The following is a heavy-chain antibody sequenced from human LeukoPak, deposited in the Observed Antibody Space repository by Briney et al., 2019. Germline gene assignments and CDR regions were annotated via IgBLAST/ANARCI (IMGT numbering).Heavy chain of an antibody. CDR1: GGSVNSYY. J-gene: IGHJ4*02. D-gene: IGHD1-26*01. V-gene: IGHV4-59*02. CDR3: ARDHGSYSDY. CDR2: IYYSGST. Sequence: PSETLSLTCTVSGGSVNSYYLSWIRQPAGKTLEWIGRIYYSGSTNYNPSLKSRVTISVDTSKNQFSLKLSSVTAADTAVYYCARDHGSYSDYWGQGTLVTVSS.